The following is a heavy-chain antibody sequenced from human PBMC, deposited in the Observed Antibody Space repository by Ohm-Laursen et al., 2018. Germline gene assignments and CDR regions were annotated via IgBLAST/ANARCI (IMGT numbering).Heavy chain of an antibody. CDR2: IKVDGSEK. D-gene: IGHD3-16*01. J-gene: IGHJ6*02. V-gene: IGHV3-7*01. Sequence: SLRLSCAASGFTFSSYWMTWVRQPPGKGLEWVARIKVDGSEKYYVDSVKGRFTISRDDAKNSLYLQMSSLRAEDTAVYYCARFGVNHGMDVWGQGTTVTVPS. CDR1: GFTFSSYW. CDR3: ARFGVNHGMDV.